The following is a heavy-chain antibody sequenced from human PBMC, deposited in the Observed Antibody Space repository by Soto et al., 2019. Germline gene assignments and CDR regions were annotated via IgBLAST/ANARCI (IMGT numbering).Heavy chain of an antibody. CDR3: ARCTVPYDSSGYYFDY. CDR2: IIPIFGTA. J-gene: IGHJ4*02. Sequence: QVQLVQSGAEVKKPGSSVKVSCKASGGTFSSYAISCVRQAPGQGLEWMGGIIPIFGTANYAQKCQGIVTITADESTSTAYRELSSLRSEDTAVYYCARCTVPYDSSGYYFDYWGQGTLVTVSS. CDR1: GGTFSSYA. V-gene: IGHV1-69*01. D-gene: IGHD3-22*01.